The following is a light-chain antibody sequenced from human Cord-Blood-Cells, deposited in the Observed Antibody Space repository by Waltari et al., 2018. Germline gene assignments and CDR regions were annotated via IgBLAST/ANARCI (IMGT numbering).Light chain of an antibody. J-gene: IGKJ1*01. Sequence: DIQMTQSPSSLSASVGDSVTITCRASQSIISNLNWYPQKPGKAPKLLIYAASSLQSGVPSRFSGSGSGTDFTLTISSLQPEDFATYYCQQSYSTPRTFGQGTKVEIK. CDR1: QSIISN. V-gene: IGKV1-39*01. CDR3: QQSYSTPRT. CDR2: AAS.